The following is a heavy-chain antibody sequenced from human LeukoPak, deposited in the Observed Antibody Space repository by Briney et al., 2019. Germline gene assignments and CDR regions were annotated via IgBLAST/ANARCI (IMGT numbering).Heavy chain of an antibody. CDR2: IYYSGST. CDR1: GGSISSYY. CDR3: ARDGVYYYMDV. D-gene: IGHD3-16*01. Sequence: SETLSLTCTVSGGSISSYYWSWIRQPPGKGLEWIGYIYYSGSTNYNPSLKSRVTISVDTSKNQFSLKLSSVTAADTAVYYCARDGVYYYMDVWGKGTTVTVSS. J-gene: IGHJ6*03. V-gene: IGHV4-59*01.